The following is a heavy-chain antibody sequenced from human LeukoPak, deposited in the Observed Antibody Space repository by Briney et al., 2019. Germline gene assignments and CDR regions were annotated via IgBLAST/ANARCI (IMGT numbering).Heavy chain of an antibody. CDR2: IIPILDIA. D-gene: IGHD2-15*01. CDR3: ARDQGVTELPPYGLVV. J-gene: IGHJ6*02. V-gene: IGHV1-69*04. Sequence: SVKVSCEASGGTFSIYTISCGRQAPGQGLECMGRIIPILDIATYAQKFQGRVTITADKSTSTAYMELSSLSSEDTAVYYCARDQGVTELPPYGLVVWGQGTTVTVSS. CDR1: GGTFSIYT.